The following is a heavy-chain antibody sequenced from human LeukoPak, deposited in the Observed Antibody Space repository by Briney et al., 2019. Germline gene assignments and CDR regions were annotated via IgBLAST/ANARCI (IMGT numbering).Heavy chain of an antibody. V-gene: IGHV1-69*05. D-gene: IGHD6-19*01. CDR3: ARGSRQWLVRLDY. J-gene: IGHJ4*02. CDR2: IIPIFGTA. CDR1: GGTFSSYA. Sequence: SVKVSCKASGGTFSSYAISWVRQAPGQGLEWMGRIIPIFGTANYAQKFQGRVTITTDESTSTAYMELSSLRSEDTAVYYCARGSRQWLVRLDYWGQGTLFTVSS.